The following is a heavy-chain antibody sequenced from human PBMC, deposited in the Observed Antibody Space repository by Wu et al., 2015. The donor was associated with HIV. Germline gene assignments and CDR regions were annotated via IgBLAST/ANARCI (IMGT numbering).Heavy chain of an antibody. V-gene: IGHV1-18*01. D-gene: IGHD3-16*01. CDR3: ARVALHALGRASNWFDP. Sequence: QVQLVQSGAEVKKPGASVKVSCKASGYTFTSYGISRVRQAPGQGLEWMGWISAYNGNTNYAQKLQGRVTMTTDTSTSTAYMELRSLRSDDTAVYYCARVALHALGRASNWFDPWGQGTLVTVSS. CDR2: ISAYNGNT. CDR1: GYTFTSYG. J-gene: IGHJ5*02.